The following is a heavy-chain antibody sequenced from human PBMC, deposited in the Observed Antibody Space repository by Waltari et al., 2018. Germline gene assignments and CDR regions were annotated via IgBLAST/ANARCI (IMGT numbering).Heavy chain of an antibody. CDR2: INSGGGR. CDR3: AKSAGWVYFDS. CDR1: GFTINTYA. D-gene: IGHD1-26*01. V-gene: IGHV3-23*03. Sequence: EVQVLESGGGLVQPGGSLRLSCAASGFTINTYAMAWVRQAPGKGLGGVSSINSGGGRYYADSVGCRFIISRDESKNTLHLQMNSLRSEDTAVYYCAKSAGWVYFDSWGQGTLVTVSS. J-gene: IGHJ4*02.